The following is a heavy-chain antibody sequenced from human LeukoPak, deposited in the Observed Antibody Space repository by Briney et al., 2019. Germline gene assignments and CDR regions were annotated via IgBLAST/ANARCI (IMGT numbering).Heavy chain of an antibody. D-gene: IGHD1-14*01. CDR3: ARVLLGGDIALPEPYFDY. Sequence: PSETLSLTCTVSGGSISSYYWSWIRQPPGKGLEWIGYIYYSGSTNYNPSLKSRVTISVDTSKNQFSLKLSSVTAADTAVYYCARVLLGGDIALPEPYFDYWGQGTLVTVSS. CDR2: IYYSGST. CDR1: GGSISSYY. V-gene: IGHV4-59*01. J-gene: IGHJ4*02.